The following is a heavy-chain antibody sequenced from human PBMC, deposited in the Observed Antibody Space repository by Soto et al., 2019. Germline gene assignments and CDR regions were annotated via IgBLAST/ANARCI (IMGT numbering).Heavy chain of an antibody. Sequence: QVQLQESGPGLVKPSQTLSLTCTVSGGSISSGDYYWSWIRQPPGKGLEWIGYIYYSGSTYYNPSLKSRVTISVDTSKTQFSLKLSSVTAADTAVYYCARGLYYDFWSGYYSGFDYWGQGTLVTVSS. CDR2: IYYSGST. CDR3: ARGLYYDFWSGYYSGFDY. J-gene: IGHJ4*02. D-gene: IGHD3-3*01. V-gene: IGHV4-30-4*01. CDR1: GGSISSGDYY.